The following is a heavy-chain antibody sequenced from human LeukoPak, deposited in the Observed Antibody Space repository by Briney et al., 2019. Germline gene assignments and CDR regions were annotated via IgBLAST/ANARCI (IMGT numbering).Heavy chain of an antibody. J-gene: IGHJ3*02. CDR2: MNPNSGNT. CDR1: GGTFSSYA. CDR3: ARGEGATSYFGDDAFDI. Sequence: RASVKVSCKASGGTFSSYAISWVRQATGQGLEWMGWMNPNSGNTGYAQKFQGRVTMTRNTSISAAYMELSSLRSEDTAVYYCARGEGATSYFGDDAFDIWGQGTMVTVSS. V-gene: IGHV1-8*02. D-gene: IGHD1-26*01.